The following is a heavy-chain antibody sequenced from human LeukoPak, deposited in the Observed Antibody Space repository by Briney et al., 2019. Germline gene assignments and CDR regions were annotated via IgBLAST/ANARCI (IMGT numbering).Heavy chain of an antibody. CDR2: ISHDESNK. CDR3: AKDPYSGSFEYFQH. Sequence: GGSLRLSCAASGFTFSSYGMHWVRQAPGRGLEWVAVISHDESNKYYADSVKGRFTISRDNSKNTLYLQMNSLRAEDTAVYYCAKDPYSGSFEYFQHWGQGTLVTVSS. J-gene: IGHJ1*01. V-gene: IGHV3-30*18. CDR1: GFTFSSYG. D-gene: IGHD1-26*01.